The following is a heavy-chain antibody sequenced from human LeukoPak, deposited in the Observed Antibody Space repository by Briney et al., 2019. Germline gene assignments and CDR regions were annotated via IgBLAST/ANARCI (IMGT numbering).Heavy chain of an antibody. J-gene: IGHJ4*02. D-gene: IGHD6-19*01. Sequence: SGPTLVKPTQTLTLTCTFSGFSLSTSGVGVGWIRQPPGKAPEWLALIYWDDDKRYSPSLKSRLTITKDTSKNQVVLTMTNVDPLETATYYCANRRGTSGWSEGYFDYWGQGTLVTVSS. V-gene: IGHV2-5*02. CDR2: IYWDDDK. CDR1: GFSLSTSGVG. CDR3: ANRRGTSGWSEGYFDY.